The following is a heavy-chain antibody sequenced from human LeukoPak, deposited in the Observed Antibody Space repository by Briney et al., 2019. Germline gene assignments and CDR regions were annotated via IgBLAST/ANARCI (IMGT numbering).Heavy chain of an antibody. CDR3: ARGRPHGNDY. CDR1: GFTFSSYW. D-gene: IGHD4-23*01. CDR2: IASDGSST. V-gene: IGHV3-74*01. J-gene: IGHJ4*02. Sequence: PGGSLRLSCAASGFTFSSYWMNWVRHAPGKGLVWVSRIASDGSSTTYADSVKGRFSISRDNAKNTLYLQMNSLRVEDTAVYYCARGRPHGNDYWGRGTLVTVSS.